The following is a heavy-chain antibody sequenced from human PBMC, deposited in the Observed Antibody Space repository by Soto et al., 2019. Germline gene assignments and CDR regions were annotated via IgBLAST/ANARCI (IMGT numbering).Heavy chain of an antibody. CDR3: ARGERGITIFGVGPLGDY. CDR2: ISAYNGNT. D-gene: IGHD3-3*01. Sequence: QVQLVQSGAEVKKPGASVKVSCKASGYTFTSYGISWVRQAPGQGLEWMGWISAYNGNTNYAQKLQGRVTMTTDTSPSTAYMELRSLRSDDTAVYYCARGERGITIFGVGPLGDYWGQGTLVTVSS. V-gene: IGHV1-18*04. J-gene: IGHJ4*02. CDR1: GYTFTSYG.